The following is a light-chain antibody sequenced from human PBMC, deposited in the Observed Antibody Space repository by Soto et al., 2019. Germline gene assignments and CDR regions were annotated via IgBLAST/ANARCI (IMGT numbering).Light chain of an antibody. J-gene: IGKJ1*01. CDR1: QSVSSSY. CDR3: QQYGSSPTWT. CDR2: GAS. Sequence: SVFNQSSGTLSFSPGGKATLSCRASQSVSSSYLAWYQQKPGQAPRLLIYGASSRATGIPDRFSGSGSGTDFTLTISRLEPEDFAVYYCQQYGSSPTWTFGQGTKVDIK. V-gene: IGKV3-20*01.